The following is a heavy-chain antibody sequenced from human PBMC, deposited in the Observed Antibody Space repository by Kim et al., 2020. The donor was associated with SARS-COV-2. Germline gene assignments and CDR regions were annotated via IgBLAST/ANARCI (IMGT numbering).Heavy chain of an antibody. J-gene: IGHJ6*02. V-gene: IGHV3-9*01. D-gene: IGHD3-9*01. CDR2: ISWNSGSI. Sequence: GGSLRLSCAASGFTFDDYAMHWVRQAPGKGLEWVSGISWNSGSIGYADSVKGRFTISRDNAKNSLYLQMNSLRAEDTALYYCASLYDILTGQYGMDVWGQGTTVTVSS. CDR3: ASLYDILTGQYGMDV. CDR1: GFTFDDYA.